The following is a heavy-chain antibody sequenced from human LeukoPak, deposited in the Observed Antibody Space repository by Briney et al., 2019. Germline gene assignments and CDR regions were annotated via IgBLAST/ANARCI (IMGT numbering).Heavy chain of an antibody. V-gene: IGHV3-48*02. CDR1: GFTFSNYS. CDR2: ISSRSSNI. J-gene: IGHJ6*02. Sequence: GGSLRLSCAASGFTFSNYSMNWVRQAPGRGWEGVSYISSRSSNIYYADSVKGRFTISRDNAKNSLYLQMNSLRDEDTAVYYCARIPGGYYYAMDVWGQGTTVTVSS. D-gene: IGHD3-16*01. CDR3: ARIPGGYYYAMDV.